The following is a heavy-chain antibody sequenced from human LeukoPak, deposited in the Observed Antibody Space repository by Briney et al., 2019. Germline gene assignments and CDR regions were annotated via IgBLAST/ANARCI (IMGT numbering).Heavy chain of an antibody. D-gene: IGHD2-2*01. CDR3: ARAGGGYCSSTSCPAIDY. Sequence: ASVKVSCKASGYTFTGYYMHWVRQAPGQGLEWMGWINHNSGGTNYAQKFQGRVTMTRDTSISTAYMELSRLRSDDTAVYYCARAGGGYCSSTSCPAIDYWGQGTLVTVSS. V-gene: IGHV1-2*02. CDR1: GYTFTGYY. J-gene: IGHJ4*02. CDR2: INHNSGGT.